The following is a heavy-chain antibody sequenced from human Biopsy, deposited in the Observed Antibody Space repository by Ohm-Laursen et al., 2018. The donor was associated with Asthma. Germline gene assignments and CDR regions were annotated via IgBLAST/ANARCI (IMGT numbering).Heavy chain of an antibody. Sequence: TLSLTCTVSYGSITSGGYYWTWIRQHPGKGLEWIGFIYYSGSTYYNPSLKSRVSISIDTSKNPFSLKLSSVTAADTAVYYCARAQDYYDSRGYYRSFDSWGQGTLVTVSS. CDR3: ARAQDYYDSRGYYRSFDS. V-gene: IGHV4-31*03. CDR1: YGSITSGGYY. J-gene: IGHJ4*02. D-gene: IGHD3-22*01. CDR2: IYYSGST.